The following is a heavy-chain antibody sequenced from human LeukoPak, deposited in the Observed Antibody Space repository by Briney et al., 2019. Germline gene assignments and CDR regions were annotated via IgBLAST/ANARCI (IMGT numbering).Heavy chain of an antibody. CDR1: GVTFISYT. CDR3: ARGGQGYDLNWFDP. J-gene: IGHJ5*02. V-gene: IGHV3-30-3*01. D-gene: IGHD3-3*01. Sequence: RPGRSLLLSCADSGVTFISYTIHWVRQAPGKGLERVTIISYDGSNKYYADSVKGRFTISRDNSKNTLYLQMNSLRAEDTAVYYCARGGQGYDLNWFDPWGQGTLVTVSS. CDR2: ISYDGSNK.